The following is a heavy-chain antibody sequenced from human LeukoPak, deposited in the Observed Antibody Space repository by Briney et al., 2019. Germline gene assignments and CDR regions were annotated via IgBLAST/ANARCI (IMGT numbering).Heavy chain of an antibody. CDR3: ARDVVVPAAMGDYYYYYGMDV. J-gene: IGHJ6*02. CDR1: GFTFSSYG. Sequence: GGSLRLSCAASGFTFSSYGMHWVRQAPGKGLEWVAVIWYDGSNKYYADSVKGRFTISRDNSKNTLYLQMNSLRAEDTAVYYCARDVVVPAAMGDYYYYYGMDVWGQGTTVTVSS. CDR2: IWYDGSNK. V-gene: IGHV3-33*01. D-gene: IGHD2-2*01.